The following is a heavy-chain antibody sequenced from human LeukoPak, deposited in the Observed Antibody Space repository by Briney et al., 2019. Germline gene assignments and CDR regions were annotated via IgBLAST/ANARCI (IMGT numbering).Heavy chain of an antibody. CDR1: GFTFSSYA. D-gene: IGHD1-1*01. CDR2: ISGSGGST. V-gene: IGHV3-23*01. J-gene: IGHJ4*02. Sequence: GGSLRLSCAASGFTFSSYAMSWVRQAPGKGLEWVSAISGSGGSTYYADSVKGRFTISRDNPKNTLYLQMNSLRAEDTAVYYCANPDQLSAIWDYWGQGTLVTVSS. CDR3: ANPDQLSAIWDY.